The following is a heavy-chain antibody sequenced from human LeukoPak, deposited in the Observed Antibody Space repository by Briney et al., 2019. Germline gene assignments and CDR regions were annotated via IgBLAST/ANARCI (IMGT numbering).Heavy chain of an antibody. CDR2: IYYSGST. CDR3: AREGYCSSTSCYTNWFDP. V-gene: IGHV4-59*01. CDR1: GGSISSYY. D-gene: IGHD2-2*02. Sequence: PSETLSLTCTVPGGSISSYYWSWIRQPPGKGLEWIGYIYYSGSTNYNPSLKSRVTISVDTSKNQFSLKLSSVTAADTAVYYCAREGYCSSTSCYTNWFDPWGQGTLVTVSS. J-gene: IGHJ5*02.